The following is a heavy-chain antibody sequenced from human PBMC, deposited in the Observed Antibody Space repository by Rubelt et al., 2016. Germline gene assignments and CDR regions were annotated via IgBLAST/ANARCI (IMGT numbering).Heavy chain of an antibody. Sequence: WVRQAPGQGLEWMGWINPNSGGTNYAQKFQGRVTITADKSTSTAYMELSSLRSEDTAVYYCARDGLRIAATGRPLDYWGQGTLVTVSS. CDR2: INPNSGGT. D-gene: IGHD6-13*01. CDR3: ARDGLRIAATGRPLDY. J-gene: IGHJ4*02. V-gene: IGHV1-69*04.